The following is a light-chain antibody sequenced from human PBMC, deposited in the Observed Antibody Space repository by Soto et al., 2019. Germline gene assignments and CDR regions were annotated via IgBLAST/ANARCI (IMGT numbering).Light chain of an antibody. J-gene: IGKJ1*01. Sequence: DIQMTQSPSTLSASVGARVTITCRASQSIDWLAWYQQKPGKAPKLLIYDASKLESGVPSRFSGSGFGTEFTLTISRLQPDDFATYYCQHFFNYPRTVGQGTKVEIK. CDR3: QHFFNYPRT. V-gene: IGKV1-5*01. CDR2: DAS. CDR1: QSIDW.